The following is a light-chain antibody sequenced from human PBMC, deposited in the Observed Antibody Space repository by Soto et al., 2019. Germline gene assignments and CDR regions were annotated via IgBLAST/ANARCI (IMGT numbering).Light chain of an antibody. CDR2: GAS. CDR1: QSVDSNF. V-gene: IGKV3-20*01. Sequence: DIVLTQSPGTLALSPGERATLSCRASQSVDSNFLAWYQQKPGQAPRLLIYGASSRATGIPDRFSGSGSGTDFTLTISRLEPEDFAVYYCQQYGSSPTFGQGTKVDI. J-gene: IGKJ1*01. CDR3: QQYGSSPT.